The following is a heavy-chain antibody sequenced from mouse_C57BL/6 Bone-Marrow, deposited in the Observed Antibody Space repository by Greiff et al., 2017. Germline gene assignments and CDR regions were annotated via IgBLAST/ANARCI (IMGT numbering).Heavy chain of an antibody. CDR2: IYPGSGST. CDR1: GYTFTSYW. D-gene: IGHD2-5*01. Sequence: QVQLQQPGAELVKPGASVKMSCKASGYTFTSYWITWVKQRPEQGLEWIGDIYPGSGSTNYNEKLKSKATMTVDTSSSTAYMQLSSLTSEDSAVYDCARPYYSNYWYFDVWGTGTTVTVSS. CDR3: ARPYYSNYWYFDV. J-gene: IGHJ1*03. V-gene: IGHV1-55*01.